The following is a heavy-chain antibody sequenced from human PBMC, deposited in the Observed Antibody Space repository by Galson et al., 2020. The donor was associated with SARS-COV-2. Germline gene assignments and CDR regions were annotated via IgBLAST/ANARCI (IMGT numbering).Heavy chain of an antibody. Sequence: GESLKISCSGSGFSFNTYAIHWFRQASGKGLDGVAVISYDGTNKYSAESVKGRFTGSRDNSRNTLNLQMSSRRPEDTAVYYCARGSTVTTNGPADVWGQGALVTVST. CDR1: GFSFNTYA. CDR3: ARGSTVTTNGPADV. J-gene: IGHJ4*02. V-gene: IGHV3-30*04. D-gene: IGHD4-17*01. CDR2: ISYDGTNK.